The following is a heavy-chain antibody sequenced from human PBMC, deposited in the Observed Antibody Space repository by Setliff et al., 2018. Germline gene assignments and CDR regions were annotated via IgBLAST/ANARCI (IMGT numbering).Heavy chain of an antibody. Sequence: SETLSLTCTVSGDSISNYYWTWIRQPPGKGLEWIGYIYYSGSTSYYNPSLKSRVTISVDTSKNQFSLKLSSVTAADTAVYYCARASVVHAIAVGYWGQGTLVTVSS. J-gene: IGHJ4*02. D-gene: IGHD2-15*01. CDR3: ARASVVHAIAVGY. V-gene: IGHV4-59*06. CDR1: GDSISNYY. CDR2: IYYSGSTS.